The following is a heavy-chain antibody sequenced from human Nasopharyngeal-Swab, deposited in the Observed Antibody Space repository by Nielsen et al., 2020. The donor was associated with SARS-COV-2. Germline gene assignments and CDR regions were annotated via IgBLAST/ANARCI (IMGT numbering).Heavy chain of an antibody. Sequence: SETLSLTCAVSGVSVDSGSYYWGWIRQPPGKGLEWIGSIYYSGSTYYNPSLKSRVTISVDTSKNQFSLKLSSVTAADTAVYYCARSYEWELLTDWYFDLWGRGTLVTVSS. CDR3: ARSYEWELLTDWYFDL. D-gene: IGHD1-26*01. CDR2: IYYSGST. J-gene: IGHJ2*01. V-gene: IGHV4-39*01. CDR1: GVSVDSGSYY.